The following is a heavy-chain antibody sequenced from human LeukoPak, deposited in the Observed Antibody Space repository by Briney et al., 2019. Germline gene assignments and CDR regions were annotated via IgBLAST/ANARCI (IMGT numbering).Heavy chain of an antibody. J-gene: IGHJ4*02. Sequence: ASVKVSCKASGYAFNIYDINWVRQATGQGLEWMGWMNPDRGNTGFAQKFQGRVTITRNTSITTAYMELSSLRFEDTAVYYCAVHLPGDYLDRWGQGTLVTVSS. CDR2: MNPDRGNT. V-gene: IGHV1-8*01. CDR1: GYAFNIYD. CDR3: AVHLPGDYLDR.